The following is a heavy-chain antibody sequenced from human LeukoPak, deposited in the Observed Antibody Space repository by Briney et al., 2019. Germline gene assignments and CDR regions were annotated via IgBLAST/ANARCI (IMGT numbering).Heavy chain of an antibody. CDR2: IYPGDSDT. CDR1: GSIFTSYW. CDR3: ARMIYCSGGSCSARPFDY. D-gene: IGHD2-15*01. J-gene: IGHJ4*02. V-gene: IGHV5-51*01. Sequence: GASLQISCQGSGSIFTSYWIGWGRQVPGKGVEWMGIIYPGDSDTRYSPFFQGQVTISADKSISTAYLQWGSLKASDTAMYYCARMIYCSGGSCSARPFDYWGQGTLVTVSS.